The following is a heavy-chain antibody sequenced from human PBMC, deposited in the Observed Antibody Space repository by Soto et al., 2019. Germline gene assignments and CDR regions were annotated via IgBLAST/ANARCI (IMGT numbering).Heavy chain of an antibody. CDR2: IYYSGST. CDR1: GGSISRSSYY. J-gene: IGHJ4*02. CDR3: ARQDWNGVDS. D-gene: IGHD1-1*01. Sequence: QLQLQESGPGLVKPSETLSLTCTVSGGSISRSSYYWGWIRQPPGKGLEWIGSIYYSGSTYYNPSLXRXAXIXXDTSKHQFSLKLSSVTAADTAVYYCARQDWNGVDSWGQGTLVTVSS. V-gene: IGHV4-39*01.